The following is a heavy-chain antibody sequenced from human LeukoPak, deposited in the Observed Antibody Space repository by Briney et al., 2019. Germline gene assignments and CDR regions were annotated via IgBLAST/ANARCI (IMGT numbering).Heavy chain of an antibody. CDR2: ISSSGSTI. CDR3: ARGDGYNAIFDY. Sequence: GGSLRLSCAASGFTFSSYEMNWVRQAPGKGLEWVSYISSSGSTIYYADSVKGRFTISRDNAKNTLYLQMNSLRAEDTAVYYCARGDGYNAIFDYWGQGTLVTVSS. V-gene: IGHV3-48*03. D-gene: IGHD5-24*01. J-gene: IGHJ4*02. CDR1: GFTFSSYE.